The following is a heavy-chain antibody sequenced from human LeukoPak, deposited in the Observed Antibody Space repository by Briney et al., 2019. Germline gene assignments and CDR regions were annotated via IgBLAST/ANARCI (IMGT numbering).Heavy chain of an antibody. V-gene: IGHV4-38-2*02. CDR2: IYTSGST. CDR1: GYSISSGYY. Sequence: SETLSLTCTVSGYSISSGYYWGWIRQPPGKGLEWIGSIYTSGSTNYNPSLKSRVTMSLDTSKNHFSLKLSSATAADTAVYYCARENDYDFWSGTMGYFDYWGQGTLVTVSS. CDR3: ARENDYDFWSGTMGYFDY. D-gene: IGHD3-3*01. J-gene: IGHJ4*02.